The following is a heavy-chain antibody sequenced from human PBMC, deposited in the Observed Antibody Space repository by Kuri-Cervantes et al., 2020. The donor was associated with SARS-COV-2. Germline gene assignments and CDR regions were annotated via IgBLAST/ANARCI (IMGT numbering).Heavy chain of an antibody. D-gene: IGHD3-10*01. Sequence: ASVKVSCKIRGSGLGMNWVRQAPGRGLEWMGYFHPEDGAIYALNFHGRVTMTADTSTGTAYMELGSLRSDDTAVYYCARGGEDAVQETRNWFEPWGQGTQVTVSS. CDR3: ARGGEDAVQETRNWFEP. CDR2: FHPEDGA. CDR1: GSGLG. J-gene: IGHJ5*02. V-gene: IGHV1-24*01.